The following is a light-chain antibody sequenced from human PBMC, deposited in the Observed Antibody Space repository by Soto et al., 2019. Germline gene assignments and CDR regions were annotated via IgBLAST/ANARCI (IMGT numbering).Light chain of an antibody. CDR2: DVS. CDR3: CSYADNSRV. Sequence: QSVLTQPASVSGSPGQSITISCTGTSSDVGSYNLVSWYQQHPGKAPKLIIYDVSKRPSGVSNRFSGSKSGNTASLTISGLQAEDEADYYCCSYADNSRVFGGGTKVTFL. V-gene: IGLV2-23*02. J-gene: IGLJ3*02. CDR1: SSDVGSYNL.